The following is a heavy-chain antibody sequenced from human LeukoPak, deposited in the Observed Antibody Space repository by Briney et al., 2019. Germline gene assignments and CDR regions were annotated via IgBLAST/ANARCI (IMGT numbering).Heavy chain of an antibody. V-gene: IGHV4-61*02. J-gene: IGHJ4*02. D-gene: IGHD3-3*01. Sequence: PSETLSLTCTVSGGSISSGSYYWSWIRQPAGKGLEWIGRIYTSGSTNYNPSLKSRVTISVDTSKNQFSLKLSSVTAADTAVYYCAGTIFGLDVNPDYWGQGTLVTVSS. CDR1: GGSISSGSYY. CDR3: AGTIFGLDVNPDY. CDR2: IYTSGST.